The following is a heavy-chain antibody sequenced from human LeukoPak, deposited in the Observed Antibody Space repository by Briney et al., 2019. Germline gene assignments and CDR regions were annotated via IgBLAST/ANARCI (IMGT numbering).Heavy chain of an antibody. V-gene: IGHV1-46*01. CDR3: ARDLGYYYDSSGYGTFDY. CDR1: GYTFTSYY. CDR2: INPSGGST. Sequence: ASVKVSCKASGYTFTSYYMHWVRQAPGQGLEWMGIINPSGGSTSYAQKFQGRVTMTRDTSTSTVYMELSSLRSKDTAVYYCARDLGYYYDSSGYGTFDYWGQGTLVTVSS. D-gene: IGHD3-22*01. J-gene: IGHJ4*02.